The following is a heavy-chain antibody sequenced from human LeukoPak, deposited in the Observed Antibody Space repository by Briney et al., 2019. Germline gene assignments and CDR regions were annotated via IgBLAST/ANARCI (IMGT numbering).Heavy chain of an antibody. Sequence: ASVKVSCKASGYTFTSYYMHWVRQAPGQGLERMGIINPSGGSTSYAQKFQGRVTMTRDMSTSTVYMELSSLRSEDTAVYYCARDWVQHDAFDIWGQGTMVTVSS. CDR1: GYTFTSYY. V-gene: IGHV1-46*01. CDR2: INPSGGST. J-gene: IGHJ3*02. CDR3: ARDWVQHDAFDI. D-gene: IGHD5-18*01.